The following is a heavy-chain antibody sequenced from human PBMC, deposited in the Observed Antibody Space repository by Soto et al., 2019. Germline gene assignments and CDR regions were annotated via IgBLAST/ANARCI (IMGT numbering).Heavy chain of an antibody. D-gene: IGHD6-19*01. CDR1: GFTFSNAW. CDR2: LKSKTDGGTT. CDR3: TTEGGGSGWAY. J-gene: IGHJ4*02. V-gene: IGHV3-15*07. Sequence: EVQLVESGGDLVKTGGSLRLSCAASGFTFSNAWMNWVRQAPGKGLEWVGRLKSKTDGGTTDYAAAVKGRFTMSRDDSKNMLYLQMNSLKIEDTAVYYCTTEGGGSGWAYWGQGTLVTVSS.